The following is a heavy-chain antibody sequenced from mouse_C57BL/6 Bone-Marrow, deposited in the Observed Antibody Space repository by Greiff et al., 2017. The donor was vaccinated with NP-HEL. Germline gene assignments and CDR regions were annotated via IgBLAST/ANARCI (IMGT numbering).Heavy chain of an antibody. D-gene: IGHD1-1*01. CDR1: GYTFTSYD. Sequence: VQLQQSGPELVKPGASVKLSCKASGYTFTSYDINWVKQRPGQGLEWIGWIYPRDGSTKYNEKFKGKATLTVDTSSSTAYMELHSLTSEDSAVYFWAREDYYGSSWFAYWGQGTLVTVSA. J-gene: IGHJ3*01. CDR2: IYPRDGST. CDR3: AREDYYGSSWFAY. V-gene: IGHV1-85*01.